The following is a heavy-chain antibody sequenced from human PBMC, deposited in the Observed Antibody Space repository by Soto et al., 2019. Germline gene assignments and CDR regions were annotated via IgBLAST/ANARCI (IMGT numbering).Heavy chain of an antibody. CDR1: GGTFSSYA. CDR3: AIQSAYSSSSHFDY. V-gene: IGHV1-69*13. D-gene: IGHD6-6*01. J-gene: IGHJ4*02. Sequence: ASAKVSCKASGGTFSSYAISWVRQAPGQGLEWMGGITPICGTANYAQKFQGRVTITADESTSTAYMELSSLRSEDTAVYYCAIQSAYSSSSHFDYWGQGTLVTVSS. CDR2: ITPICGTA.